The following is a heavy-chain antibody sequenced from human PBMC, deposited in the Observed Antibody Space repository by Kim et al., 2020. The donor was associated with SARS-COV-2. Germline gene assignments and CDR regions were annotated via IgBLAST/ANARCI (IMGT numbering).Heavy chain of an antibody. CDR3: AKEFIFRSNPRGGFDY. J-gene: IGHJ4*02. V-gene: IGHV3-9*01. D-gene: IGHD3-3*02. Sequence: DSVKGRFTISGDNAKDSRYLQMNSLRAEDTALYYCAKEFIFRSNPRGGFDYWGQGTLVTVSS.